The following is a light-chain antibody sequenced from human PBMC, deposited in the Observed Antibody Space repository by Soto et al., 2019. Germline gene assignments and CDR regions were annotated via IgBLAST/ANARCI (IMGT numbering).Light chain of an antibody. CDR2: SAS. V-gene: IGKV3-20*01. CDR1: QSVSSNS. Sequence: EIVLTQSPGTLSLSPGERATLSCRASQSVSSNSLAWYLQKPGQAPRLLIYSASSRATGIPDRFSGSGSGTDFTLTISILEPEDFAVYDCQLYGTSPMFTFGRGTRLEIK. CDR3: QLYGTSPMFT. J-gene: IGKJ2*01.